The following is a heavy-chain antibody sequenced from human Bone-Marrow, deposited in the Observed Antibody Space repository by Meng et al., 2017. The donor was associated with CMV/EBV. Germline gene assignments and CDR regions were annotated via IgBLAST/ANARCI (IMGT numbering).Heavy chain of an antibody. CDR3: ARDGDDDFWNGYPYQWFDP. V-gene: IGHV3-7*01. CDR1: GFTFSKSW. D-gene: IGHD3-3*01. Sequence: GESLKISCAASGFTFSKSWMNWIRQAPGKGLEWVANIKHDGSESYYVGSVKGRFTISRDNAKNSLYLQMNSLRAEDTAVYYCARDGDDDFWNGYPYQWFDPWGQGNLVTVYS. CDR2: IKHDGSES. J-gene: IGHJ5*02.